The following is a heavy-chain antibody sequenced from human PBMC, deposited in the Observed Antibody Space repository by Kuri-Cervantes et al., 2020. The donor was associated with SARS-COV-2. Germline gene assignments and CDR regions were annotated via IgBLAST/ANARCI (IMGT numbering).Heavy chain of an antibody. CDR2: ISSSGSTT. D-gene: IGHD2-2*01. Sequence: GGSLRLSCAASGFTFSDYYMSWIRQAPGKGLEWVSYISSSGSTTYYADSVKGRFTISRDNAKNSLYLQMNSLRAEDTAVYYCARANVVVPAAMGFDPWGQGTLVTVSS. V-gene: IGHV3-11*04. CDR1: GFTFSDYY. CDR3: ARANVVVPAAMGFDP. J-gene: IGHJ5*02.